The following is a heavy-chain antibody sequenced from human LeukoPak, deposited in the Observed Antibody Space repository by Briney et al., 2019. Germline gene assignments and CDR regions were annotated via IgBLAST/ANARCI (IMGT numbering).Heavy chain of an antibody. V-gene: IGHV4-39*07. CDR1: GGSISSSSYY. J-gene: IGHJ3*02. Sequence: PSETLSLTCTVSGGSISSSSYYWGWIRQPPGKGLEWIGSIYFGGGTYSNPSLKSQVTISVDTSKNQFSLKLNSVTAADTAVYYCARRHVVGGTFAFDIWGQGTMVTVSS. D-gene: IGHD1-26*01. CDR3: ARRHVVGGTFAFDI. CDR2: IYFGGGT.